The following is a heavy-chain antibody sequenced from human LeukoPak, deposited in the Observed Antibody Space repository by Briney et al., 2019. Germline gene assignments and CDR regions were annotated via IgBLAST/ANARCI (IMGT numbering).Heavy chain of an antibody. CDR1: XFTFNNAW. Sequence: KPGGSLRLSCAASXFTFNNAWMSWVRQAPGKELEWVGRIKSKSVGGTTDYAEPVKGRFTISRDDSKNTLYLEMNSLKTEDTAVYYCTTAPAGTFDYWGQGTLVTVSS. D-gene: IGHD1-26*01. J-gene: IGHJ4*02. V-gene: IGHV3-15*01. CDR2: IKSKSVGGTT. CDR3: TTAPAGTFDY.